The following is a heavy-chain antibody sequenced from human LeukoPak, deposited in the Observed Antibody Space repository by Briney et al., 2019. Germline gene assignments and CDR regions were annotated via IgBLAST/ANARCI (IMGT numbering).Heavy chain of an antibody. D-gene: IGHD3-16*01. J-gene: IGHJ3*01. CDR1: GFSLITSGVG. CDR3: AHIMITFGGVLRDDAFDV. Sequence: PALVNPTQTLTLTCSFSGFSLITSGVGVGWIRQSPGKALEWVAIIYWDNDKRYSPYLNNRLSITKDTSNNQVVLTMTNVDSVDTGTYFCAHIMITFGGVLRDDAFDVWGPGTVVTVSP. CDR2: IYWDNDK. V-gene: IGHV2-5*02.